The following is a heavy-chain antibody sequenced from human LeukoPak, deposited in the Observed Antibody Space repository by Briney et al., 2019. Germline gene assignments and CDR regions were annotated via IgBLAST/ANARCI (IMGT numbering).Heavy chain of an antibody. D-gene: IGHD2-2*01. V-gene: IGHV3-30-3*01. CDR2: ISYDGSNK. CDR1: GFTFSSYA. Sequence: GRSLRLSCAASGFTFSSYAMHWVRQAPGKGLEWVAVISYDGSNKYYADSVKGRFTISRDNSKNTLYLQMNSLRAEDTAVYYCARGAVPANAFDIWGQGTMVTVSS. CDR3: ARGAVPANAFDI. J-gene: IGHJ3*02.